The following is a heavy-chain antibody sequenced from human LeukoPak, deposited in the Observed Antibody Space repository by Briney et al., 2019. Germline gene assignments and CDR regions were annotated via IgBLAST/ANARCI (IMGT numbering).Heavy chain of an antibody. V-gene: IGHV4-38-2*01. CDR2: TAHRGNT. CDR1: GYSISGGYF. CDR3: TRVTRNSGWFFDY. Sequence: SETLSLTCDVSGYSISGGYFWGWIRQPPGIGLEWIGSTAHRGNTYYNPSLKGRVSISTDGSKNQFSLSLTSVTAADTATYYCTRVTRNSGWFFDYWGPGTLATVHS. J-gene: IGHJ4*02. D-gene: IGHD6-19*01.